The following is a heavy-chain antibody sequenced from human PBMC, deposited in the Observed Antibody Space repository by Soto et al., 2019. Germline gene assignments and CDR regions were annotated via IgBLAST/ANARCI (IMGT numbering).Heavy chain of an antibody. CDR1: GFTFSNAW. V-gene: IGHV3-15*01. J-gene: IGHJ6*02. CDR2: IKSKTDGGTT. D-gene: IGHD3-3*01. CDR3: TTGRVRFLEWSLTYGMDV. Sequence: GGSLRLSCASAGFTFSNAWMSLVRQAPGKGLEWVGRIKSKTDGGTTDYAAPVKGRFTISRDDSKNTLYLQMNSLKTEDTAVYYCTTGRVRFLEWSLTYGMDVWGQGTTVTVSS.